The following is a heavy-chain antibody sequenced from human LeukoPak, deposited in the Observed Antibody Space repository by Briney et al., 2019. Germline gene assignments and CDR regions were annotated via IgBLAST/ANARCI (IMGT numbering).Heavy chain of an antibody. CDR3: AKSTNWGSISDGFDI. J-gene: IGHJ3*02. CDR1: GYTFTSYY. D-gene: IGHD7-27*01. Sequence: ASVKVSCKASGYTFTSYYMHWVRQAPGQGLEWMGWINPHSGDTNYAHKFQGRVTMTRDTSISTVYMELTRLRSDDTAMYYCAKSTNWGSISDGFDIWGQGTMVTVAS. V-gene: IGHV1-2*07. CDR2: INPHSGDT.